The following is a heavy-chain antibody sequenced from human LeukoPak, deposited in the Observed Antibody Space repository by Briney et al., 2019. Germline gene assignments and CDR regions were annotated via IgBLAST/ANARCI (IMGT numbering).Heavy chain of an antibody. V-gene: IGHV4-59*01. CDR3: AKFSGGYWSGDSCFAFDI. CDR2: IYYSGST. Sequence: SETLSLTCTVSGGSISNYYWSWIRQPPGKGLEWIGYIYYSGSTNYNPSLKSRVTISIDTSKSQFSLKLSSGTAADTAVYYCAKFSGGYWSGDSCFAFDIWGQGTMVTVPS. D-gene: IGHD2-15*01. CDR1: GGSISNYY. J-gene: IGHJ3*02.